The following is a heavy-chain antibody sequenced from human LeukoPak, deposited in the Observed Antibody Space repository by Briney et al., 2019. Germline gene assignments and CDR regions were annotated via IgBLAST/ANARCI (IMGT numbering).Heavy chain of an antibody. V-gene: IGHV3-9*03. D-gene: IGHD3-9*01. CDR1: GFTFDDYA. CDR2: ISWNSGSI. Sequence: GRSLRLSCAASGFTFDDYAMHWVRQAPGKGPEWVSGISWNSGSIGYADSVKGRFTISRDNAKNSLYLQMNSLRAEDMALYYCAKAMDDILTYPDYWGQGTLVTVSS. J-gene: IGHJ4*02. CDR3: AKAMDDILTYPDY.